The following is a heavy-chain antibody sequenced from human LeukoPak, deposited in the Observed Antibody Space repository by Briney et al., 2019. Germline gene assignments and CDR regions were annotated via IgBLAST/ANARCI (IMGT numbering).Heavy chain of an antibody. J-gene: IGHJ4*02. Sequence: ETLSLTCTVSGGSISISNYYWAWMRQPPGKGLEWIASINYSGSTYYNPSLSSRVTTSVDTSKNQFSLKVSSVTAADKAVYYCASYMVAAGTKYYFHHWGQGTLVTVSS. CDR3: ASYMVAAGTKYYFHH. CDR2: INYSGST. V-gene: IGHV4-39*01. CDR1: GGSISISNYY. D-gene: IGHD6-13*01.